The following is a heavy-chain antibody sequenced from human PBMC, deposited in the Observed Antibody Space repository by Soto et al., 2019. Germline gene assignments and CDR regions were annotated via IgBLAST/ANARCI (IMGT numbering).Heavy chain of an antibody. CDR2: IWYDGSNK. J-gene: IGHJ6*02. V-gene: IGHV3-30*02. CDR1: GFTFSSYG. Sequence: GGSLRLSCAASGFTFSSYGMHWVRQAPGKGLEKVAVIWYDGSNKYYADSVKGRFTISRDNSKNSLYLQINSLRTEDTFLYYCAKDRGDFWSGYQAGYYYYYGMDVWGQGTTVTVSS. D-gene: IGHD3-3*01. CDR3: AKDRGDFWSGYQAGYYYYYGMDV.